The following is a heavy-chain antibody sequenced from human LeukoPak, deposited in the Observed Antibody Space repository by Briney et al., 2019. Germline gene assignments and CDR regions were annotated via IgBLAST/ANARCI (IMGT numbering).Heavy chain of an antibody. CDR2: IYYSGRT. CDR1: GGSISSGGYY. V-gene: IGHV4-31*03. D-gene: IGHD2-21*02. CDR3: ARVLVVTASRWFDP. Sequence: SQTLSLTCTVSGGSISSGGYYWSWLRQHPGKGLEWIGYIYYSGRTYYNPSLKSRVTISVDTSKNQFSLKLSSVTAADTAVYYCARVLVVTASRWFDPWGQGTLVTVSS. J-gene: IGHJ5*02.